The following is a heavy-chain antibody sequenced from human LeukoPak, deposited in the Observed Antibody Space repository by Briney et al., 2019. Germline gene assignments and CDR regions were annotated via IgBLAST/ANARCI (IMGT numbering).Heavy chain of an antibody. J-gene: IGHJ4*02. CDR2: ISSSSYI. CDR1: GFTFSSYS. Sequence: GGSLRLSCAASGFTFSSYSMNWVRQAPGKGLEWVSSISSSSYIYYADSVKGRFTISRDNAKNSLYLQMNSLRAEDTAVYYCARGQRGYSYDTATNGYFDYWGQGTLVTVPS. CDR3: ARGQRGYSYDTATNGYFDY. V-gene: IGHV3-21*01. D-gene: IGHD5-18*01.